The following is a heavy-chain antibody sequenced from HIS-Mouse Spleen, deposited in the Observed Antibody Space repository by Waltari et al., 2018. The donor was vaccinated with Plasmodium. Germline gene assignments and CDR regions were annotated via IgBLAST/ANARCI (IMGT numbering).Heavy chain of an antibody. D-gene: IGHD3-3*01. CDR1: GFPFSSYG. J-gene: IGHJ4*02. V-gene: IGHV3-30*18. Sequence: QVQLVESGGGVVQPGRSLRLSCAAPGFPFSSYGMHWVRQAPGKGLEGVAVISYDGSNKYYADSVKGRFTISRDNSKNTLYLQMNSLRAEDTAVYYCAKEVLGYYDFWSRPDYWGQGTLVTVSS. CDR2: ISYDGSNK. CDR3: AKEVLGYYDFWSRPDY.